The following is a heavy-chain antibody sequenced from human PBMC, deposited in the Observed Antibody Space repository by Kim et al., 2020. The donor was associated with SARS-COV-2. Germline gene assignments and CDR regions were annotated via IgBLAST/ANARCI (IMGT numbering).Heavy chain of an antibody. CDR1: GGSISSYY. Sequence: SETLSLTCTVSGGSISSYYWSWIRQPPGKGLEWIGYIYYSGSTNYNPSLKSRVTISVDTSKNQFSLKLSSVTAADTAVYYCARDRKAYCSSTSCYGDDFDIWGQGTMVTVSS. V-gene: IGHV4-59*01. CDR3: ARDRKAYCSSTSCYGDDFDI. D-gene: IGHD2-2*01. CDR2: IYYSGST. J-gene: IGHJ3*02.